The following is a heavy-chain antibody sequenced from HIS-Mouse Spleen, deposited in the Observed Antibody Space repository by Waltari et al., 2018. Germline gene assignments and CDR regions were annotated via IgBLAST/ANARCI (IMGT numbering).Heavy chain of an antibody. D-gene: IGHD1-26*01. CDR2: IYSRGST. V-gene: IGHV3-66*01. CDR1: GFTVSSNY. Sequence: EVQLVESGGGLVQPGGSLRLSCAASGFTVSSNYMSWVRQAPGEGVEWVSVIYSRGSTYYADSVKGRFTISRDNSKNTLYLQMNSLRAEDTAVYYCARFTPVSGSFDYWGQGTLVTVSS. J-gene: IGHJ4*02. CDR3: ARFTPVSGSFDY.